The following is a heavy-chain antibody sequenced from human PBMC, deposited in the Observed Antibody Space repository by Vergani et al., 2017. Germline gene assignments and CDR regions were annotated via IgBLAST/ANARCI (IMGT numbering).Heavy chain of an antibody. CDR1: GGSISSHY. V-gene: IGHV4-59*11. Sequence: QVQLQESGPGLVKPSETLSLTCTVSGGSISSHYWSWIRQPPGKGLEWIGSIYHSGSTNYNPSLKSRVTISVDTSKNQFSLKLSSVTAADTAVYYCARVPNDFWSGYSDAFDIWGQGTMVTVSS. J-gene: IGHJ3*02. CDR2: IYHSGST. D-gene: IGHD3-3*01. CDR3: ARVPNDFWSGYSDAFDI.